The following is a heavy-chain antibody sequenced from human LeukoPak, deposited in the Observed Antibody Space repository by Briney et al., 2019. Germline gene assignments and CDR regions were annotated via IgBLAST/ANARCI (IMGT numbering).Heavy chain of an antibody. Sequence: SETLSLTCTVSGGSISSGSYYWSWIRQPAGKGLEWIGRIYTSGSTNYNPSLKSRVTISVDTSKNQFSLKLSSVTAADMAVYYCARDGLQAHYYYYYYMDVWGKGTTVTVSS. D-gene: IGHD4-11*01. V-gene: IGHV4-61*02. CDR2: IYTSGST. CDR3: ARDGLQAHYYYYYYMDV. J-gene: IGHJ6*03. CDR1: GGSISSGSYY.